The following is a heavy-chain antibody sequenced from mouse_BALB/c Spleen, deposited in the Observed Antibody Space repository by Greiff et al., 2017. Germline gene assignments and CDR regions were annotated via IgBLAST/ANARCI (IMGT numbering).Heavy chain of an antibody. V-gene: IGHV5-17*02. CDR3: AREGAMYY. CDR2: ISSGSSTI. Sequence: DVQLVESGGGLVQPGGSRKLSCAASGFTFSSFGMHWVRQAPEKGLEWVAYISSGSSTIYYADTVKGRFTISRDNPKNTLFLQMTSLRSEDTAMYYCAREGAMYYWGQGTSVTVSS. J-gene: IGHJ4*01. CDR1: GFTFSSFG.